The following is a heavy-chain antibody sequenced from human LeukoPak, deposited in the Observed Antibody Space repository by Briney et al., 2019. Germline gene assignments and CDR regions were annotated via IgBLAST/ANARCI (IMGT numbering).Heavy chain of an antibody. CDR3: ARDQSYDFWSGYFGTVDFDY. Sequence: ASVKVSCKASGYTFTSYGISWVRQAPGQGLEWMGWISAYNGNTNYAQKLQGRVTMTTDTPTSTAYMELRSLRSDDTAVYYCARDQSYDFWSGYFGTVDFDYWGQGTLVTVSS. J-gene: IGHJ4*02. CDR2: ISAYNGNT. CDR1: GYTFTSYG. V-gene: IGHV1-18*01. D-gene: IGHD3-3*01.